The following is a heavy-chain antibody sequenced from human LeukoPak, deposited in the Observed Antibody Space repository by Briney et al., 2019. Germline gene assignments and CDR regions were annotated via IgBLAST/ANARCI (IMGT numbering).Heavy chain of an antibody. CDR1: GFTFSDYW. J-gene: IGHJ4*02. CDR3: ASVVVTAIRDY. V-gene: IGHV3-7*03. CDR2: IRQDGDKR. Sequence: PGGSLRLSCAASGFTFSDYWMTWVRQAPGKGLEWVANIRQDGDKRSYGGSVMGRFAISRDNAENTLYLQLNRLRAEDTAIYYCASVVVTAIRDYWGQGTLVAVSS. D-gene: IGHD2-21*02.